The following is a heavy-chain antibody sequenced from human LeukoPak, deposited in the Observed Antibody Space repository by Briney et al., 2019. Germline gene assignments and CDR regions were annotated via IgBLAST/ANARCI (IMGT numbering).Heavy chain of an antibody. V-gene: IGHV3-43*02. Sequence: PGGSLRLSCAASGSTFDNYAMHWVRQAPGKGLEWVSLISGDGGRTYYADSVKGRFTISRDNSKNSLYLQMNSLRTEDTALYYCSNSQGRSTWDAFDIWGQGTMVTVSS. CDR3: SNSQGRSTWDAFDI. CDR1: GSTFDNYA. CDR2: ISGDGGRT. D-gene: IGHD5/OR15-5a*01. J-gene: IGHJ3*02.